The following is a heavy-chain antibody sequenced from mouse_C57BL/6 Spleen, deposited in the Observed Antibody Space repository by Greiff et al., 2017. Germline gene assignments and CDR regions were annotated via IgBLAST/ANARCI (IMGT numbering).Heavy chain of an antibody. J-gene: IGHJ2*01. CDR2: IHPSDSYT. Sequence: QVQLQQPGAELVKPGASVKVSCKASGYTFTSYWMHWVKQRPGQGLEWIGRIHPSDSYTNYNQKFKGKATLTVDKSSSTAYMQLSSLTSEGAAVYYWSIFRYGSSYFYLDYWGQGTTLTVSS. V-gene: IGHV1-74*01. D-gene: IGHD1-1*01. CDR3: SIFRYGSSYFYLDY. CDR1: GYTFTSYW.